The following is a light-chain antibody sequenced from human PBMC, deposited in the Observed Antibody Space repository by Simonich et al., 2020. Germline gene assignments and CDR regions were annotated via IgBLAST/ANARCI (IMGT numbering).Light chain of an antibody. Sequence: NFMLTQPHSVSESPGKTVTISCTRISGSIASNYVQWYQQRPGSSPTTVIYEDNQRPSGVPDLFSGSIDSSSNSASLTISGLKTEDEADYYCQSYDSSNWVFGGGTKLTVL. J-gene: IGLJ3*02. V-gene: IGLV6-57*01. CDR1: SGSIASNY. CDR2: EDN. CDR3: QSYDSSNWV.